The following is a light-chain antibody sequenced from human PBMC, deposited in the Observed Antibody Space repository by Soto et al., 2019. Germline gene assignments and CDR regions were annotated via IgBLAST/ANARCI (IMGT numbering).Light chain of an antibody. Sequence: EIVLTQSPGTLSLSPGERATLSCRASQSVSSSYLAWYQQKPGQPPRLLIYGASTRATGIPDRFTGSGSGTDFTLANSRLEPEDFAVYYCQQYASPPPRTFGQGTKLESK. V-gene: IGKV3-20*01. CDR2: GAS. CDR1: QSVSSSY. J-gene: IGKJ2*01. CDR3: QQYASPPPRT.